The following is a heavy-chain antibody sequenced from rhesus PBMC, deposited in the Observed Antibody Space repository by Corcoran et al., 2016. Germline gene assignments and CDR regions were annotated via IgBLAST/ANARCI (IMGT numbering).Heavy chain of an antibody. Sequence: QVQLQESGPGLVKPSETLSLTCAVSGGSFSSYWWGWIRQPPGKGLEWIGSIYGSSWNPDYNPSLKSRAAISRDTSKIQFCLELGSVTAADTAVYYCVRDGGYGSNYYFDYWGQGVLVTVSS. CDR2: IYGSSWNP. CDR1: GGSFSSYW. V-gene: IGHV4-160*01. D-gene: IGHD4-29*01. J-gene: IGHJ4*01. CDR3: VRDGGYGSNYYFDY.